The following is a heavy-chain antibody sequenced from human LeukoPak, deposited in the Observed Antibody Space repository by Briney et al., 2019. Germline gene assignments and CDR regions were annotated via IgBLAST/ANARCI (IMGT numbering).Heavy chain of an antibody. D-gene: IGHD3-10*01. CDR1: EFSVGSNY. J-gene: IGHJ3*02. CDR2: IYSGGST. V-gene: IGHV3-66*01. Sequence: GGSLRLSCAASEFSVGSNYMTWVRQAPGKGLEWVSLIYSGGSTYYADSVKGRFTISRDNAKNSLYLQMNSLRAEDTAVYYCARDSTGNAFDIWGQGTMVTVSS. CDR3: ARDSTGNAFDI.